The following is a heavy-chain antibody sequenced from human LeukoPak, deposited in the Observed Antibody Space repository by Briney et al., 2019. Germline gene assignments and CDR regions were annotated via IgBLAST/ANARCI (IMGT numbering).Heavy chain of an antibody. V-gene: IGHV1-8*02. CDR3: ARGSGVLRYFDWLLYLGKYYFDY. J-gene: IGHJ4*02. CDR2: MNPNSGNT. D-gene: IGHD3-9*01. CDR1: GYTLTSYG. Sequence: ASVKVSCKASGYTLTSYGISWVRQATGQGLEWMGWMNPNSGNTGYAQKFQGRVTMTRNTSISTAYMELSSLRSEDTAVYYCARGSGVLRYFDWLLYLGKYYFDYWGQGTLVTVSS.